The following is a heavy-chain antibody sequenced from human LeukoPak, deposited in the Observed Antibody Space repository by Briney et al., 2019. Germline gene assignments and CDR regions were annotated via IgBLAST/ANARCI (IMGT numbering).Heavy chain of an antibody. D-gene: IGHD3-22*01. J-gene: IGHJ4*02. Sequence: SDTLSLTCTVSGGSISTYFWRWIRQPPGKGVEWIGHIYFSGSTNYNPSLKSRVTISVDTSKNQFSLKLSSVTAADTAVYYCARHKSSGSYPLDYWGQGILVTVSS. CDR3: ARHKSSGSYPLDY. CDR2: IYFSGST. V-gene: IGHV4-59*08. CDR1: GGSISTYF.